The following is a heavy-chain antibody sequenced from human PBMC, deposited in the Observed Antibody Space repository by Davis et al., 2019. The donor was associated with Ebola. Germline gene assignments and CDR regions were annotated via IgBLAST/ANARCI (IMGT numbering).Heavy chain of an antibody. CDR3: ARHNILMVYAMFDP. CDR2: INHSGST. V-gene: IGHV4-34*01. J-gene: IGHJ5*02. Sequence: MPGGSLRLSCAVYGGSFSGYYWRCIRQPPGKGLEWIGEINHSGSTNYNPSLKSRVTISVDTSKTQFSLKLSSVTAADTAVYYCARHNILMVYAMFDPWGQGTLVTVSS. CDR1: GGSFSGYY. D-gene: IGHD2-8*01.